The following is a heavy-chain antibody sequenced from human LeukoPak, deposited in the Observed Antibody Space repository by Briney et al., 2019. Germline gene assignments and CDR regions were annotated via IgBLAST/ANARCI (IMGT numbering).Heavy chain of an antibody. J-gene: IGHJ4*02. Sequence: ASVKVSCKASGGTFSSYAISWVRQAPGQGLEWMGGIIPIFGTANYAQKFKGRVTITTDESTRTAYMELSSLRSEDTAVYYCARASRYCSGGSCYPLNFDYWGQGTLVTVSS. D-gene: IGHD2-15*01. CDR3: ARASRYCSGGSCYPLNFDY. CDR1: GGTFSSYA. CDR2: IIPIFGTA. V-gene: IGHV1-69*05.